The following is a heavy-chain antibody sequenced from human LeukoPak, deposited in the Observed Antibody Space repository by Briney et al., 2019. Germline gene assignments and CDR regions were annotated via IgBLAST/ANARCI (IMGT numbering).Heavy chain of an antibody. D-gene: IGHD3-22*01. Sequence: SWVRQMPGKGLEWIGYIYYSGSTYYNPSLKSRVTISVDTSKNQFSLKLSSVTAADTAVYYCARDPGTYYYDSSGHPSHPPPHLYGMDVWGQGTTVTVSS. CDR2: IYYSGST. J-gene: IGHJ6*02. CDR3: ARDPGTYYYDSSGHPSHPPPHLYGMDV. V-gene: IGHV4-31*02.